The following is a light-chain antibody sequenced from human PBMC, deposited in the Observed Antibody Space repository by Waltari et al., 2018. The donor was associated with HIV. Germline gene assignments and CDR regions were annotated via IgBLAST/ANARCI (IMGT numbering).Light chain of an antibody. CDR3: GSWDNTLSAGV. J-gene: IGLJ2*01. Sequence: QSVLTQPPSVSAAPGQKVTISCPGSSSNLGNNHVSWFQQFPGTAPKLLIHDNNKRRSGIPDRFSGSKSGTSATLGITGLQTGDEADYYCGSWDNTLSAGVFGGGTKLTVL. V-gene: IGLV1-51*01. CDR2: DNN. CDR1: SSNLGNNH.